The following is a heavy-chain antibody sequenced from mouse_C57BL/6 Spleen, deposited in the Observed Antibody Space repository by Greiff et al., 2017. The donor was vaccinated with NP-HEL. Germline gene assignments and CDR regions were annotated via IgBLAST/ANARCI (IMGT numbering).Heavy chain of an antibody. J-gene: IGHJ3*01. CDR1: GYTFTDYN. CDR3: ATTAGYDYDAWLAY. V-gene: IGHV1-22*01. Sequence: EVQLQQSGPVLVKPGASVKMSCKASGYTFTDYNMHWVKQSHGKSLERTGYINPNNVGTIYNQKLKGKATLTVNKSSSTAYMELRSVTSADSAVFYCATTAGYDYDAWLAYWGQGTLVTVSA. CDR2: INPNNVGT. D-gene: IGHD2-4*01.